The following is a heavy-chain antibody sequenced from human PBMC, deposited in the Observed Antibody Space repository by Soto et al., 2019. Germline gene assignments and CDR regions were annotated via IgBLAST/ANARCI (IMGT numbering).Heavy chain of an antibody. CDR1: GFTFSSYS. V-gene: IGHV3-21*01. CDR2: ISSSSSYI. Sequence: GGSLRLSCAASGFTFSSYSMNWVRQAPGKGLEWVSSISSSSSYIYYADSVKGRFTISRDNAKNSLYLQMNSLRAEDTAVYYCARDLQHPRWDYYYGMDVWGQGTTVTVSS. D-gene: IGHD3-16*01. J-gene: IGHJ6*02. CDR3: ARDLQHPRWDYYYGMDV.